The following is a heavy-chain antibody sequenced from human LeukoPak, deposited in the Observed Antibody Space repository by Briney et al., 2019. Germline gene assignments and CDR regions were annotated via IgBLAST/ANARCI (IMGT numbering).Heavy chain of an antibody. J-gene: IGHJ4*02. CDR2: MYYRGST. CDR1: GGSISSSNHY. CDR3: ARKPRYSGLDY. Sequence: SETLSLTCTVSGGSISSSNHYWGWIRQPPGKGLEWIGSMYYRGSTYYNPSLKSRVTISVDTSKNQFSLKLSSVTAADTAVYYCARKPRYSGLDYWGQGTLVTVSS. D-gene: IGHD5-12*01. V-gene: IGHV4-39*07.